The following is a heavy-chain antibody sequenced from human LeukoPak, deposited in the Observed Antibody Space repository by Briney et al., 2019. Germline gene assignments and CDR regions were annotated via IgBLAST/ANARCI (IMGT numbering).Heavy chain of an antibody. CDR1: GGSISSGSYY. Sequence: SATLSLTCAVSGGSISSGSYYWSWIRQPAGKGLASIGRIYTSGSTNYTPSLKSRVTTSVDTSKNQFSLKLSSVTAADTAVYYCARDAPFRWFDPWGHGTLGTVSS. J-gene: IGHJ5*02. CDR2: IYTSGST. CDR3: ARDAPFRWFDP. V-gene: IGHV4-61*02.